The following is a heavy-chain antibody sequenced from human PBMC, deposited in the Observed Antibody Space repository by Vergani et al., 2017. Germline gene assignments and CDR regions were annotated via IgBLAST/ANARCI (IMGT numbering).Heavy chain of an antibody. CDR1: GGSISSGSYY. CDR2: IYTSGST. Sequence: QVQLQESGPGLVKPSQTLSLTCTVSGGSISSGSYYWSWIRQPAGKGLEWIGRIYTSGSTNYNPSLKSRVTISVDTSKNQFSLKLSSVTAADTAVYYCARDEMGTTGDYLPYYYGMDVWGQGTTVTVSS. J-gene: IGHJ6*02. V-gene: IGHV4-61*02. D-gene: IGHD4-17*01. CDR3: ARDEMGTTGDYLPYYYGMDV.